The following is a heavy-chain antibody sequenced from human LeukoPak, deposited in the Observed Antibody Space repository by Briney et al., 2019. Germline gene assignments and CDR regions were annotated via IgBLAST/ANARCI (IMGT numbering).Heavy chain of an antibody. Sequence: ASVKVSCKASGYTFTNYGLTWVRQAPGQGLEWMGWICVYNDKSNYAQKFQGRVTMTADTSTRTAYLELRSLRSDDTAVYYCARTVAGGGYWYFDLWGRGTLVTVSS. CDR2: ICVYNDKS. CDR3: ARTVAGGGYWYFDL. J-gene: IGHJ2*01. V-gene: IGHV1-18*01. CDR1: GYTFTNYG. D-gene: IGHD6-19*01.